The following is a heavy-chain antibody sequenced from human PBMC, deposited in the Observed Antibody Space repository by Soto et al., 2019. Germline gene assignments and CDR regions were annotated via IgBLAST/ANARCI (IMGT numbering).Heavy chain of an antibody. Sequence: PGGSLRLSCAASGFTFSNAWMSWVRQAPGKGLEWVGRIKSKTDGGTTDYAAAVKGRFTISRDDSKNTLYLQMNSLKTEDTAVYYCTTDVGRQTPHYGMDVWGQGTTVTVSS. V-gene: IGHV3-15*01. D-gene: IGHD6-6*01. J-gene: IGHJ6*02. CDR1: GFTFSNAW. CDR2: IKSKTDGGTT. CDR3: TTDVGRQTPHYGMDV.